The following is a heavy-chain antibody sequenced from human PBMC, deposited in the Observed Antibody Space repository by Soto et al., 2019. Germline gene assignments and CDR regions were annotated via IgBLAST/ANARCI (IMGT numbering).Heavy chain of an antibody. CDR3: ANNGYCFCYY. CDR1: SGSISDDHW. CDR2: IHHSGRP. J-gene: IGHJ4*02. D-gene: IGHD5-12*01. V-gene: IGHV4-4*01. Sequence: PSETLSLTCAVSSGSISDDHWWRWVRHSPGKGLEWIGEIHHSGRPTYNPSLTIRVTISEDKSKNQLFLEPNSVTAADASVSCCANNGYCFCYYWGQGIPVTVSS.